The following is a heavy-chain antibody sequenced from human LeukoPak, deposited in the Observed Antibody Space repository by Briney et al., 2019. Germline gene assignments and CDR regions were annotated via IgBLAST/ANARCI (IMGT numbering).Heavy chain of an antibody. Sequence: ASVKVSCKASGGTFISYAISWVRQAPGQGLEWMGRINPNSGGTNYAQKFQGRVTMTRDTSISTAYMELSRLRSDDTAVYYCARDGQQVRFLEWLPDPYGMDVWGQGTTVTVSS. D-gene: IGHD3-3*01. J-gene: IGHJ6*02. CDR3: ARDGQQVRFLEWLPDPYGMDV. CDR1: GGTFISYA. CDR2: INPNSGGT. V-gene: IGHV1-2*06.